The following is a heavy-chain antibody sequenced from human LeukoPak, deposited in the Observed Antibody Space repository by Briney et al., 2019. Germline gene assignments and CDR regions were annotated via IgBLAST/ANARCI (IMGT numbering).Heavy chain of an antibody. V-gene: IGHV3-66*01. CDR2: IYSGGST. J-gene: IGHJ4*02. CDR3: ARGPTVLPGDY. Sequence: PGGSLRLSCAASGFTFSSYSMNWVRQAPGKGLEWVSVIYSGGSTYYADSVTGRFTISRDNSKNTLYLQMNSLRAEDTAVYYCARGPTVLPGDYWGQGTLVTVSS. D-gene: IGHD3-10*01. CDR1: GFTFSSYS.